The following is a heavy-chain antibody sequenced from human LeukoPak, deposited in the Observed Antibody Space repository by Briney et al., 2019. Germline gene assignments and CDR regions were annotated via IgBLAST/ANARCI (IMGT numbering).Heavy chain of an antibody. CDR2: ISAYNGNT. J-gene: IGHJ6*02. CDR3: ARRYDYYYYYGMDV. V-gene: IGHV1-18*01. Sequence: ASVKVSCKASGYTFTSYGISWVRQAPGQGLEWMGWISAYNGNTNYAQKLQGRVTMTTDTSTSTAYMELRSLRSDDTAVYYCARRYDYYYYYGMDVWGQGTTVTVSS. CDR1: GYTFTSYG. D-gene: IGHD5-12*01.